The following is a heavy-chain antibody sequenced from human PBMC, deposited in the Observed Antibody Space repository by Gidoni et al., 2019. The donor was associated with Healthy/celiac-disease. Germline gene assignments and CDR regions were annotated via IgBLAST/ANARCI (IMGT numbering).Heavy chain of an antibody. D-gene: IGHD6-25*01. Sequence: QVQLVESGGGVVEPGRSLRLSCAASGFTFSSYGMHWVRQAPGKGRELVAVISYDGSNKYYADSVKGRFTISRDNSKNTLYLQMNSLRAEDTAVYYCAKSGYGEAFDIWGQGTMVTVSS. CDR1: GFTFSSYG. CDR2: ISYDGSNK. CDR3: AKSGYGEAFDI. J-gene: IGHJ3*02. V-gene: IGHV3-30*18.